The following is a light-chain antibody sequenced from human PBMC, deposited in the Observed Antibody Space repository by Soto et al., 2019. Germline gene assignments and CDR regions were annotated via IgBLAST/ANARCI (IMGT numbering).Light chain of an antibody. V-gene: IGLV2-14*01. J-gene: IGLJ1*01. CDR1: NREVGNSYNW. Sequence: QYVLTQPASLSGSPCRSITIFCIGTNREVGNSYNWVSWYQQHPGKAPKLMVYDVSNRPSGISNRFSGSKSGNTASLTISGLQPEDEADYYCCSYTITSTYVFGTGTKVTVL. CDR2: DVS. CDR3: CSYTITSTYV.